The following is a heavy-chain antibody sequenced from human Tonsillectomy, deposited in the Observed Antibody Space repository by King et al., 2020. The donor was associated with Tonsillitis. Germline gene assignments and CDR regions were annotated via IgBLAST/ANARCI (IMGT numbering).Heavy chain of an antibody. D-gene: IGHD5-12*01. J-gene: IGHJ3*02. CDR2: INHSGST. CDR1: GGSFSGYY. Sequence: VQLQQWGAGLLKPSETLSLTCAVYGGSFSGYYWSWIRQPPGKGLEWIREINHSGSTNYNPSLKSRVTISVDTSKNQFSLKLSSVTAADTAVYYCARLSHSRIVATKGSAFDIWGQGTMVTVSS. V-gene: IGHV4-34*01. CDR3: ARLSHSRIVATKGSAFDI.